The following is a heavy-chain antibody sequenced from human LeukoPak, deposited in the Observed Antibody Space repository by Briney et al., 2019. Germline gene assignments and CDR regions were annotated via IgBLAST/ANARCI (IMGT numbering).Heavy chain of an antibody. CDR3: ARIVGATPGPFDY. D-gene: IGHD1-26*01. CDR1: GDSISSRSYY. J-gene: IGHJ4*02. Sequence: PSETLSLTCSVSGDSISSRSYYWGWIRQPPGKGLEWIGSIYYSGSTYYNPSLKSRVTISVDTSKNQFSLKLSSVTAADTAVYYCARIVGATPGPFDYWGQGTLVTVSS. V-gene: IGHV4-39*01. CDR2: IYYSGST.